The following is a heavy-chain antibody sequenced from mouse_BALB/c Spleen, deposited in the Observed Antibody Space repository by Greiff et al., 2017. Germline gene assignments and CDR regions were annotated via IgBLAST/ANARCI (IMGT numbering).Heavy chain of an antibody. D-gene: IGHD2-12*01. CDR1: GFTFSNYW. Sequence: DVKLQESGGGLVQPGGSMKLSCVASGFTFSNYWMNWVRQSPEKGLEWVAYISSGSSTIYYADTVKGRFTISRDNPKNTLFLQMTSLRSEDTAMYYCASLRLDYWGQGTTLTVSS. V-gene: IGHV5-17*02. CDR3: ASLRLDY. J-gene: IGHJ2*01. CDR2: ISSGSSTI.